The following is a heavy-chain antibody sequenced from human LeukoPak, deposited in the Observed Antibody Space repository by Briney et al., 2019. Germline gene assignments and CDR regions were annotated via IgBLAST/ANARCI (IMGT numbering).Heavy chain of an antibody. CDR1: GGSFSGYY. D-gene: IGHD6-19*01. CDR2: INHSGST. V-gene: IGHV4-34*01. J-gene: IGHJ4*02. Sequence: SETLSLTCAVYGGSFSGYYWSWIRQPPGKGLEWIGEINHSGSTNYNPSLKSRVTISVDTSKNQFSLKLSSVTAADTAVYYCARGGSLIAVAGPGEIAPGPDWGQGTLVTVSS. CDR3: ARGGSLIAVAGPGEIAPGPD.